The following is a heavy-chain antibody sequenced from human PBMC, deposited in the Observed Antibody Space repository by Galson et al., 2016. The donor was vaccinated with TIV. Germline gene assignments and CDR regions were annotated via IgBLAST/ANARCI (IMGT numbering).Heavy chain of an antibody. CDR2: ISYDGSEK. V-gene: IGHV3-30-3*01. CDR3: ARVFGDYYFDY. CDR1: GFTFSSYA. Sequence: SLRLSCAASGFTFSSYALNWVRQTPGKALEWVAFISYDGSEKYYADSVKGRFTISRVNSKNTLYLQMNSLRTEDTAIYSCARVFGDYYFDYWGQGTLVSVPS. J-gene: IGHJ4*02. D-gene: IGHD4-17*01.